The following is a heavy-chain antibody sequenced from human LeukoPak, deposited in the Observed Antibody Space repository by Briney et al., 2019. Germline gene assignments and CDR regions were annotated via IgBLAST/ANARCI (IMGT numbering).Heavy chain of an antibody. CDR1: GFTFSSYA. Sequence: GGSLRLSCAASGFTFSSYAMSWVRQAPGKWLEWVSTISGSGDYTYYADSVKGRFTISRDNSKNTLYLQMNSLRADDTAVYYCAKRGIAAAASFDYWGQGTLVTVSS. CDR2: ISGSGDYT. J-gene: IGHJ4*02. V-gene: IGHV3-23*01. D-gene: IGHD6-13*01. CDR3: AKRGIAAAASFDY.